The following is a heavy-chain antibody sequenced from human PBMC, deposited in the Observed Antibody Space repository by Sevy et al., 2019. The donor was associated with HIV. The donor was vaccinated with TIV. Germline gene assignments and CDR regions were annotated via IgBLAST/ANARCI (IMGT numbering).Heavy chain of an antibody. V-gene: IGHV1-69*13. D-gene: IGHD6-6*01. CDR3: ARGWGGGIAARFYYYGMDV. Sequence: ASVKVSCKASGGTFSRYAISWVRQAPGQGLEWMGGIIPIFGTAKHEKELPGRVTITADESTSTAYMELSSLRSGDTAGYYCARGWGGGIAARFYYYGMDVWGQGTTVTFSS. CDR2: IIPIFGTA. J-gene: IGHJ6*02. CDR1: GGTFSRYA.